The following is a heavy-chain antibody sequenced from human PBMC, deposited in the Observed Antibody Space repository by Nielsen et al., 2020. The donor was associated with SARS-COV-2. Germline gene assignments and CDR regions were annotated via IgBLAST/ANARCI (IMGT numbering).Heavy chain of an antibody. D-gene: IGHD2-15*01. J-gene: IGHJ4*02. CDR2: ISSSSSYI. CDR1: GFTFSSYS. Sequence: GSLRLSCAASGFTFSSYSMNWVRQAPGKGLEWVSSISSSSSYIYYADSVKGRFTISRDNAENSLYLQMNTLRPEDTALYYCAKDLTPFYPTVPDSWGQGTLVVVSP. CDR3: AKDLTPFYPTVPDS. V-gene: IGHV3-21*04.